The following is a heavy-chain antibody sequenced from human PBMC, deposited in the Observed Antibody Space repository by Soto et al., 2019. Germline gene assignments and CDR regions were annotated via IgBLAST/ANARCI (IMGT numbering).Heavy chain of an antibody. V-gene: IGHV4-59*01. CDR1: GGSISSYY. CDR3: ARDIRTGSSHYYYYGMDV. CDR2: IYYSGST. D-gene: IGHD3-9*01. J-gene: IGHJ6*02. Sequence: PSETLSLTCTVSGGSISSYYWSWIRQPPGKGLEWIGYIYYSGSTNYNPSIKSRVTITVDTSKNQFSLKLSSVTAADTAVYYCARDIRTGSSHYYYYGMDVWGQGTTVTVSS.